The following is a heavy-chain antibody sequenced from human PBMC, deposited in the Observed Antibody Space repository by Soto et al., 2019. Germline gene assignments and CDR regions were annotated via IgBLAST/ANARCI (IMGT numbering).Heavy chain of an antibody. Sequence: EVQLVETGGGLIQPGGSLRLSCAASGFTVSSNYMSWVRQAPGKGLEWVSVIYSGGSTYYADSVKGRFTISRDKSKTTLYLQMNSLRAEDTAVYYCARDHISSSAYYYGMDFWGQGTTVTVSS. CDR3: ARDHISSSAYYYGMDF. CDR2: IYSGGST. J-gene: IGHJ6*02. V-gene: IGHV3-53*02. CDR1: GFTVSSNY. D-gene: IGHD6-6*01.